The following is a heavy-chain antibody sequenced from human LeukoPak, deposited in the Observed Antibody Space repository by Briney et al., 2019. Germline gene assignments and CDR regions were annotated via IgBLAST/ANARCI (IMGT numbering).Heavy chain of an antibody. Sequence: SETLSLTCTVSGGSISSYYWSWIRQPPGKGLEWIGYIYYSGSTYYTPSLKSRVTISVDRSKNQFSLKLSSVTAADTAVYYCARASDSGSYWVIDWGQGTLVTVSS. CDR2: IYYSGST. V-gene: IGHV4-59*12. D-gene: IGHD3-10*01. CDR3: ARASDSGSYWVID. CDR1: GGSISSYY. J-gene: IGHJ4*02.